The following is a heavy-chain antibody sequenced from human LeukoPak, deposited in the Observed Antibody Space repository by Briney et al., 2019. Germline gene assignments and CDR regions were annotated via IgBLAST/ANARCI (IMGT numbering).Heavy chain of an antibody. J-gene: IGHJ4*02. CDR3: AKYDSSGYYYPGYFDY. CDR1: GFTFDDYA. CDR2: ISWNSGSI. D-gene: IGHD3-22*01. Sequence: PGGSLRLSCAASGFTFDDYAMHWVRHAPGKGLEWVSGISWNSGSIGYADSVKGRFTISRDNAKNSLYLQMNSLRAEDTALYYCAKYDSSGYYYPGYFDYWGQGTLVTVSS. V-gene: IGHV3-9*01.